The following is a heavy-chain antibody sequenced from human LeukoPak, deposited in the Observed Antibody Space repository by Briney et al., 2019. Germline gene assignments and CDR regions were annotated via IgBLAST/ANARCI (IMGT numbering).Heavy chain of an antibody. V-gene: IGHV4-39*07. CDR3: AREYCSGGGCYFGY. Sequence: PSETLSLTCTVSGGSISSSSYYWGWIRQPPGKGLEWIGSIYYSGSTYYNPSLKSRVTISVDTSKNQFSLKLSSVTAADTAVYYCAREYCSGGGCYFGYWGQGTLVTVSS. CDR2: IYYSGST. J-gene: IGHJ4*02. CDR1: GGSISSSSYY. D-gene: IGHD2-15*01.